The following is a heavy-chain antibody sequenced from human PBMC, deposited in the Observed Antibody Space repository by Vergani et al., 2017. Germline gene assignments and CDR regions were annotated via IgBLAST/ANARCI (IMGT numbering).Heavy chain of an antibody. CDR3: ASGKYYSDSTSHFHGRYFDV. Sequence: QMQLQESGPGLVKASETLSLTCTVSGDSIISSSYYWGWIRQPPGKGLEWIGSIYNSGNGDSSSSLKSRVTISADTSKNQFSLRLTSVTAADTAVYYCASGKYYSDSTSHFHGRYFDVWGRGTLVTVPS. CDR1: GDSIISSSYY. CDR2: IYNSGNG. J-gene: IGHJ2*01. V-gene: IGHV4-39*01. D-gene: IGHD3-16*01.